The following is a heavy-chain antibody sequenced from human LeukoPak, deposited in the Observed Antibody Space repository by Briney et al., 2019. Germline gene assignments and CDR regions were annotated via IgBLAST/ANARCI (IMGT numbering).Heavy chain of an antibody. V-gene: IGHV1-46*01. J-gene: IGHJ4*02. D-gene: IGHD3-3*01. CDR1: GYTFTSYY. CDR3: ARDGFWSGPKRFPFDY. Sequence: ASVKVSCKASGYTFTSYYMHWVRQAPGQGLEWMGIINPSGGSTSYAQKFQGRVTMTRDTSTSTVYMELSSLRSEDTAVYYCARDGFWSGPKRFPFDYWGQGTLVTVSS. CDR2: INPSGGST.